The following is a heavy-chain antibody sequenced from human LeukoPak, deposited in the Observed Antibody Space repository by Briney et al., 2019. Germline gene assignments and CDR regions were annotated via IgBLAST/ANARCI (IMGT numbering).Heavy chain of an antibody. J-gene: IGHJ4*02. CDR1: GYTFTNYY. CDR3: AKSQKGYFDY. Sequence: GASMKVSCKASGYTFTNYYIHWVRQAPGQGLEWMGRINPNSGDTNYAQKFQGRVTMTRDTSITTAYIELSGLRSDDTAVYYCAKSQKGYFDYWGQGTLVTVSS. V-gene: IGHV1-2*06. CDR2: INPNSGDT.